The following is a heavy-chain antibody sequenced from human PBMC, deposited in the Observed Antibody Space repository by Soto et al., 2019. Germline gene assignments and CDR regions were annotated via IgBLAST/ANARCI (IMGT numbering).Heavy chain of an antibody. CDR2: INHSGST. CDR3: ARTYRFDP. D-gene: IGHD2-2*01. J-gene: IGHJ5*02. CDR1: GGTIRGYC. V-gene: IGHV4-34*01. Sequence: LETKSLTCAVYGGTIRGYCWSWIRQPPGKGLEWIGEINHSGSTNYNPSLKSRVTISVDTSKNQFSLKLSSVTAADTAVYYCARTYRFDPWGQGTLVTVSS.